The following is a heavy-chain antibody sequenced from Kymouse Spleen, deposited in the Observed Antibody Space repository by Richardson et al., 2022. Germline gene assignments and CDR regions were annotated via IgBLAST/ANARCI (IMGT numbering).Heavy chain of an antibody. CDR3: ARDWRGFGELLSYYYYYGMDV. Sequence: QVQLQQSGPGLVKPSQTLSLTCAISGDSVSSNSAAWNWIRQSPSRGLEWLGRTYYRSKWYNDYAVSVKSRITINPDTSKNQFSLQLNSVTPEDTAVYYCARDWRGFGELLSYYYYYGMDVWGQGTTVTVSS. V-gene: IGHV6-1*01. CDR1: GDSVSSNSAA. J-gene: IGHJ6*02. D-gene: IGHD3-10*01. CDR2: TYYRSKWYN.